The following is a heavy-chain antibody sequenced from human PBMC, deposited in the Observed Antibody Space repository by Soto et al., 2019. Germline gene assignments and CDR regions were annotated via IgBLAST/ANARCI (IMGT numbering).Heavy chain of an antibody. CDR2: IYYSGST. J-gene: IGHJ5*02. D-gene: IGHD2-15*01. Sequence: TLSLTCTVSGGSISSGGYYWSWIRQHPGKGLEWIGYIYYSGSTYYNPSLKSRVTISVDTSKNQFSLKLSSVTAADTAVYYCARGPYCSGGSCRGWFDPWGQGTLVTVSS. CDR3: ARGPYCSGGSCRGWFDP. V-gene: IGHV4-31*03. CDR1: GGSISSGGYY.